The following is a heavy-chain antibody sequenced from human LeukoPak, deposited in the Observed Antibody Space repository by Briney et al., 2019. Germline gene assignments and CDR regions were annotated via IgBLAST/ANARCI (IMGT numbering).Heavy chain of an antibody. V-gene: IGHV4-59*08. CDR1: GGSFSGYY. CDR2: ISYSGST. CDR3: ARHWSSSGWLIDY. J-gene: IGHJ4*02. D-gene: IGHD6-19*01. Sequence: PSETLSLTCAVYGGSFSGYYWSWIRQPPGKGLEWIGYISYSGSTNYNPSLKSRVTILKDTSKNQLSLKVSSVTAADTAVYYCARHWSSSGWLIDYWGQGTLVTVSS.